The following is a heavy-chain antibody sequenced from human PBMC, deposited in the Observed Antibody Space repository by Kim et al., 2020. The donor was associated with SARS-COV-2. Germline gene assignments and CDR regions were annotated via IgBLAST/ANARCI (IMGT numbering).Heavy chain of an antibody. CDR3: ARARTTLHYFDY. D-gene: IGHD4-4*01. V-gene: IGHV1-2*02. J-gene: IGHJ4*02. Sequence: ASVKVSCKASGYTFTGYYMHWVRQAPGQGLEWMGWINPNSGGTNYAQKFQGRVTMTRDTSISTAYMELSRLRSDDTAVYYCARARTTLHYFDYWGQGTLVTVSS. CDR1: GYTFTGYY. CDR2: INPNSGGT.